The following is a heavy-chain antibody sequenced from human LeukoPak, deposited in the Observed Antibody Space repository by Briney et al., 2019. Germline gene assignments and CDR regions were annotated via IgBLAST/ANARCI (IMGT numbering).Heavy chain of an antibody. CDR2: INPNSGGT. Sequence: ASVTVSCKASGYTFTGYYMHWVRQAPGQGLEWMGWINPNSGGTNYAQKFQGWVTMTRDTSISTAYMELSRLRSDDTAVYYCARDLGFGEYAFDIWGQGTMVTVSS. D-gene: IGHD3-10*01. V-gene: IGHV1-2*04. CDR3: ARDLGFGEYAFDI. J-gene: IGHJ3*02. CDR1: GYTFTGYY.